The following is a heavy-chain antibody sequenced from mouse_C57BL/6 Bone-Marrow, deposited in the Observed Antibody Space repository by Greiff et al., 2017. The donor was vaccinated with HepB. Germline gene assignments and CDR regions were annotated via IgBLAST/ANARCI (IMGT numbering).Heavy chain of an antibody. CDR3: ARKAGTDGFYAMDY. D-gene: IGHD1-1*01. J-gene: IGHJ4*01. CDR2: IHPNSGST. Sequence: QVQLQQPGAELVKPGASVKLSCKASGYTFTSYWMHWVKQRPGQGLEWIGMIHPNSGSTNYNEKFKSKATLTVDKSSSTAYMQLSSLTSEDSAVYYWARKAGTDGFYAMDYWGQGTSVTVSS. V-gene: IGHV1-64*01. CDR1: GYTFTSYW.